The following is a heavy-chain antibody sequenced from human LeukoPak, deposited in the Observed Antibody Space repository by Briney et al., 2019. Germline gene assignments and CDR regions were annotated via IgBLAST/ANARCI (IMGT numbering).Heavy chain of an antibody. CDR1: GFTFPTYS. J-gene: IGHJ4*02. Sequence: GGSLRLSCTVSGFTFPTYSMNWVRQAPGKGLEWVASITATGAATYYADSVQGRFTVSTANDRDSMSLQMNRLRAGDTAVYYCTRGPPTGYSTSWNSYYFDYWGQGTLVTVSS. D-gene: IGHD6-13*01. CDR3: TRGPPTGYSTSWNSYYFDY. V-gene: IGHV3-21*01. CDR2: ITATGAAT.